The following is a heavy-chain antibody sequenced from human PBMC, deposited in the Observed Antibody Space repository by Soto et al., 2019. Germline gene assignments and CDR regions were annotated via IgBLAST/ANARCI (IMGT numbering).Heavy chain of an antibody. Sequence: GGSLRLSCAASGFTFSSYGMHWVRQAPGKGLEWVAVIWYDGSNKYYADSVKGRFTISRDNSKNTLYLQMNSLRAEDTAVYYCARDSSSYIRLWNYYYGMDVWGQGTTVTVSS. CDR3: ARDSSSYIRLWNYYYGMDV. CDR1: GFTFSSYG. J-gene: IGHJ6*02. V-gene: IGHV3-33*01. CDR2: IWYDGSNK. D-gene: IGHD6-6*01.